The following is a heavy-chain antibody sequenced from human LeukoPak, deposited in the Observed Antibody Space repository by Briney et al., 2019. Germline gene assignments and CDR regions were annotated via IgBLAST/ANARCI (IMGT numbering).Heavy chain of an antibody. J-gene: IGHJ4*02. V-gene: IGHV3-30*18. CDR1: GFTFSSYE. CDR2: IYYDGSNK. CDR3: TKGVLGRTQSVSAGLDY. Sequence: GLSVRLSCAASGFTFSSYEMNWVRQAPGKGLEWVAVIYYDGSNKYYADSVKGRFTISRDNSKNTLYLQMNSLRAEDTAVYYCTKGVLGRTQSVSAGLDYWGQGTLVTVSS. D-gene: IGHD7-27*01.